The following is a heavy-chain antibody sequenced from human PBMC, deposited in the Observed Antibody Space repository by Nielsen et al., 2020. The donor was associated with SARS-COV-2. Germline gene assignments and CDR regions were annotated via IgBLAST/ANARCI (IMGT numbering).Heavy chain of an antibody. Sequence: GESLKISCAASGFTFSSYWMNWVRQAPGKGLQWVSAISRSGDNTYFADSVKGRFTISRDNSKNTVYMQMNSLRAEDTAIYYCAKNFGLTGATWGQGTLVTVTS. V-gene: IGHV3-23*01. D-gene: IGHD1-20*01. CDR3: AKNFGLTGAT. J-gene: IGHJ4*02. CDR1: GFTFSSYW. CDR2: ISRSGDNT.